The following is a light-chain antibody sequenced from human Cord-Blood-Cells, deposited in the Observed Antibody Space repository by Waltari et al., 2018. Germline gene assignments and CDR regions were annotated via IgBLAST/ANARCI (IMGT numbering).Light chain of an antibody. CDR3: CSYAGSSTYV. CDR1: SSDVGSYNL. V-gene: IGLV2-23*01. Sequence: QSALTQPASVSGSPGPSLTIPCTGTSSDVGSYNLVSWYQQHPGKAPKLMIYEGSKRPSGVSNRFSGSKSGNTASLTISGLQAEDEADYYCCSYAGSSTYVFGTGTKVTVL. CDR2: EGS. J-gene: IGLJ1*01.